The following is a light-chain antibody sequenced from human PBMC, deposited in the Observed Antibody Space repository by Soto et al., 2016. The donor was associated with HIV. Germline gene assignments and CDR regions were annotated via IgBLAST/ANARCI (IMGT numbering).Light chain of an antibody. CDR2: TAS. CDR3: LQYNSYPYT. V-gene: IGKV1-17*03. CDR1: QGITKY. J-gene: IGKJ2*01. Sequence: DIQMTQSPSALSASVGDRVTITCRASQGITKYLAWFQQKPGKAPKRLIYTASSLQSGVPSRFSGSGPGTEFTLSISSLQPDDFATYYCLQYNSYPYTFGQGPSWRSN.